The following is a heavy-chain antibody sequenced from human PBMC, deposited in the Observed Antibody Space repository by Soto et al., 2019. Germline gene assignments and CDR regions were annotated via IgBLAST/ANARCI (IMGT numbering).Heavy chain of an antibody. D-gene: IGHD3-22*01. CDR2: ISVYNGHR. Sequence: ASVKVSCKASGYTFSSYGISWVRQAPGQGLEWMGWISVYNGHRNYAQKIQGRVTMTTDTSTNTAYMGLRSLRSDDTAVYYCVRDESMIAPGGNWFDPWGQGTLVTVSS. CDR3: VRDESMIAPGGNWFDP. J-gene: IGHJ5*02. CDR1: GYTFSSYG. V-gene: IGHV1-18*01.